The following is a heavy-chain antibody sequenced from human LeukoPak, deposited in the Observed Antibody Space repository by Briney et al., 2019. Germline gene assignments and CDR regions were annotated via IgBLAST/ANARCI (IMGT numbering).Heavy chain of an antibody. CDR2: IYYTGST. D-gene: IGHD4-17*01. Sequence: SETLSLTCTVSGGSISSSTYYLGWIRQPPGKGLEWIASIYYTGSTNYNPSLKSRVTISVDTSKNQFSLKLSSVTAADTAVYYCARSRKYGAVTTYSWFDPWGQGTLVIVSS. CDR3: ARSRKYGAVTTYSWFDP. V-gene: IGHV4-39*01. J-gene: IGHJ5*02. CDR1: GGSISSSTYY.